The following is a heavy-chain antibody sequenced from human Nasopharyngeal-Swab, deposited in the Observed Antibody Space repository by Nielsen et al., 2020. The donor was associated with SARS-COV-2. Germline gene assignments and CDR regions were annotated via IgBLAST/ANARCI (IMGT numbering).Heavy chain of an antibody. Sequence: ASVKVSCKASGYTFTSYGISWVRQAPGQGLEWMGWISAYNGNTNYAQKLQGRVTMTTDTSTSTAYMELRSLRSEDTAVYYCARTATGNYYYYYGMDVWGQGTTVTVSS. V-gene: IGHV1-18*01. CDR3: ARTATGNYYYYYGMDV. J-gene: IGHJ6*02. CDR2: ISAYNGNT. CDR1: GYTFTSYG. D-gene: IGHD5-12*01.